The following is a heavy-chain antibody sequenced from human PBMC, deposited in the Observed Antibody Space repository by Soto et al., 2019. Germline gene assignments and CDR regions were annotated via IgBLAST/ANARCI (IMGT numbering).Heavy chain of an antibody. J-gene: IGHJ3*02. CDR3: ARPSSGYLEAPLDAFDI. Sequence: SVKVSCKASGGTFSSYAISWVRQAPGQGLEWMGGIIPIFGTANYAQKFQGRVTITADESTSTAYMELSGLRSEDTAVYYCARPSSGYLEAPLDAFDIWGQGTMVTVSS. D-gene: IGHD3-22*01. V-gene: IGHV1-69*13. CDR1: GGTFSSYA. CDR2: IIPIFGTA.